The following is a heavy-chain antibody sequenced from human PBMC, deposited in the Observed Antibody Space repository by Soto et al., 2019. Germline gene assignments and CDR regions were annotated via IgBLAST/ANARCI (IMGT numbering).Heavy chain of an antibody. D-gene: IGHD4-17*01. CDR1: GGSISPYS. Sequence: QVHLVESGPGLVKPSETLSLTCTISGGSISPYSWTWIRQSPGKGLEWIGYVSHSGRTFYTPSLKSRLPMPLDTSRSQFSLRLKSVSAADTAVYYCARLLGGYDDYGGWFAPWGQGTLVTVSS. CDR2: VSHSGRT. J-gene: IGHJ5*02. CDR3: ARLLGGYDDYGGWFAP. V-gene: IGHV4-59*01.